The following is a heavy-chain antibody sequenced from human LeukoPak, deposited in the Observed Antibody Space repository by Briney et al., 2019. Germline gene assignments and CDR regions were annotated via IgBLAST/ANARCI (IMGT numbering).Heavy chain of an antibody. Sequence: PGGSLRLSCAASGFTFSSSALNWVRQAPGRGLEWVSAISGSGGTTFYADSVKGRFTISRDNSKNTLYLQMNSLRAEDTAIYFCAKDLRSNWGQGTLVTVFS. CDR2: ISGSGGTT. CDR1: GFTFSSSA. D-gene: IGHD1-14*01. V-gene: IGHV3-23*01. J-gene: IGHJ1*01. CDR3: AKDLRSN.